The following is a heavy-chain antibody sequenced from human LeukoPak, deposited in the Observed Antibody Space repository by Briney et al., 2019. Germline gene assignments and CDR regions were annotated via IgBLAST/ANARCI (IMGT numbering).Heavy chain of an antibody. J-gene: IGHJ4*02. D-gene: IGHD6-25*01. CDR3: ARVAAAGGFDY. V-gene: IGHV1-2*02. CDR1: GYTFTGYY. Sequence: ASVTVSCKASGYTFTGYYMHWVRQAPGQGLEWMGWINPNSGGTSYAQKFQGRVTMTRDTSISTVYMELSRLKSDDTAVYSCARVAAAGGFDYWGQGTLVTVSS. CDR2: INPNSGGT.